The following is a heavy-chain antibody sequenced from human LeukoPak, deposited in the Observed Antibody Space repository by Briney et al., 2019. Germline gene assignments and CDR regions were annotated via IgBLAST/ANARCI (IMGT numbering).Heavy chain of an antibody. CDR2: MNPNSGDT. CDR3: AETYNSGWPFDY. V-gene: IGHV1-2*02. Sequence: ASVKVSCKASGYTFTSYDINWVRQATGQGLEWMGWMNPNSGDTNYAQKFQGRVTMARDTSISTAYMELSRLRSDDTAVYYCAETYNSGWPFDYWGQGTLVTVSS. CDR1: GYTFTSYD. D-gene: IGHD6-19*01. J-gene: IGHJ4*02.